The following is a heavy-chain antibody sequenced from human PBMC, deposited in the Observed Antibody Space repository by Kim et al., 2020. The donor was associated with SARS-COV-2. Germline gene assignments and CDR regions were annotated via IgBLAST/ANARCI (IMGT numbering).Heavy chain of an antibody. CDR3: ARGQYGDRSWGYFDH. D-gene: IGHD2-21*02. V-gene: IGHV1-2*02. Sequence: ASVKVSCKASGFTFTAHYIHWLRLAPGQGLEWLGWINPTNGGAKYAQRFQGRVTMTTDMSISTAYMDLSRLRSDDTAVYYCARGQYGDRSWGYFDHWGQGTLATVSS. CDR1: GFTFTAHY. J-gene: IGHJ4*02. CDR2: INPTNGGA.